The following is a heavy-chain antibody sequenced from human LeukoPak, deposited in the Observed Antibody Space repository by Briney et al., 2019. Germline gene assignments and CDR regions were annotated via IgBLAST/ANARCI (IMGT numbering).Heavy chain of an antibody. Sequence: PGGSLRLSCAVSGFTFSDYYMSWIRQAPGKGLEWVSYISSGGSTISHADSVKGRFTISRDNAENSLYLQMNSLRAEDTAVYYCARDQGGGSCYYNYWGQGTLVTVSS. CDR2: ISSGGSTI. CDR1: GFTFSDYY. CDR3: ARDQGGGSCYYNY. D-gene: IGHD2-15*01. J-gene: IGHJ4*02. V-gene: IGHV3-11*01.